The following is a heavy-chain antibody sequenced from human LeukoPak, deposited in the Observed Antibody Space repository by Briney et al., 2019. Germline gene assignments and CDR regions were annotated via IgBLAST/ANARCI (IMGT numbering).Heavy chain of an antibody. CDR3: AREPYCSSTSCPPADY. D-gene: IGHD2-2*01. CDR2: ISAYNGNT. J-gene: IGHJ4*02. Sequence: ASVKVSCKASGYTFTSYGISWVRQAPGQGLEWRGWISAYNGNTNYAQKLQGRVTMTTDTSTSTAYMELRSLRSDDTAVYYCAREPYCSSTSCPPADYWGQGTLVTVSS. V-gene: IGHV1-18*04. CDR1: GYTFTSYG.